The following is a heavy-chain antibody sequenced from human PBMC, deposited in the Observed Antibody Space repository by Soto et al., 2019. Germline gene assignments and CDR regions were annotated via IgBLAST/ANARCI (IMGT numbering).Heavy chain of an antibody. CDR1: GGTFSIYA. J-gene: IGHJ6*02. Sequence: QVQLVQSGAEVKKPGSSVKVSCKASGGTFSIYAISWVRQAPGQGLEWMGGIIPIFGTANYAQKFQGRVTITADESTSTAYMELSSLRSEDTAVYYCARPAAMLGDYYYYGMAVWGQGTTFTVSS. D-gene: IGHD2-2*01. V-gene: IGHV1-69*12. CDR2: IIPIFGTA. CDR3: ARPAAMLGDYYYYGMAV.